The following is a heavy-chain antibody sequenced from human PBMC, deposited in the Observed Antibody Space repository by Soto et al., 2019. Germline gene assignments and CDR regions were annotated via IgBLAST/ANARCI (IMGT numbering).Heavy chain of an antibody. CDR3: ARGDYYDISGPFSDAFDI. CDR1: GFTFSRYW. V-gene: IGHV3-7*04. CDR2: IKQDGSEK. D-gene: IGHD3-22*01. J-gene: IGHJ3*02. Sequence: PGGSLRLSRAASGFTFSRYWMSWVRQAPGKGLEWVANIKQDGSEKWYVDSVKGRFIISRDNAKNSLYLQMNSLRAEDTAVYYCARGDYYDISGPFSDAFDIWGQGTMVTVSS.